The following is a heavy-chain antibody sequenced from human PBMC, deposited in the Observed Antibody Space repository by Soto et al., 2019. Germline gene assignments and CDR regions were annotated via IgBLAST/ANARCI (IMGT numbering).Heavy chain of an antibody. Sequence: LRLSCAASGFTFTRYSMNWVRQAPGEGLEWVSSISSTTNYIYYGDSMKGRFTISRDNAKNSLYLEMNSLRAEDTAVYYCARESEDLTSNFDYWGQGTLVTVSS. V-gene: IGHV3-21*06. CDR2: ISSTTNYI. J-gene: IGHJ4*02. CDR3: ARESEDLTSNFDY. CDR1: GFTFTRYS.